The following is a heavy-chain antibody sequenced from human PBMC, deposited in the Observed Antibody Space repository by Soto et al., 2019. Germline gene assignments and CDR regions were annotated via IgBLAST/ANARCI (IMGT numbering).Heavy chain of an antibody. CDR1: ECTISSYW. J-gene: IGHJ6*02. CDR3: ARGDYGDYDYYYYGMDV. Sequence: PMRHSCAASECTISSYWMHRVSQDTGKGLVWVSRINSDGSSTSYADSVKGRFTISRDNAKNTLYLQMNSPRAEDTAVYYCARGDYGDYDYYYYGMDVWGQGTTVTVSS. CDR2: INSDGSST. V-gene: IGHV3-74*01. D-gene: IGHD4-17*01.